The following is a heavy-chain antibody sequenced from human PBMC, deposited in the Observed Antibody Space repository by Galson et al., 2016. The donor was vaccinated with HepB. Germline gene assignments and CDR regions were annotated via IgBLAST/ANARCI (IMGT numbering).Heavy chain of an antibody. Sequence: SLRLSCAASDFTFSSYGMHWVRQAPGKGLEWLALIWNDGTKKDYSDSLKGRFTISRDNSNNILYLDMNNLRAEDTAVYYCAKGGGSYNRGTDGIIDSWGQGTLVTVSS. CDR3: AKGGGSYNRGTDGIIDS. D-gene: IGHD1-26*01. J-gene: IGHJ4*02. CDR2: IWNDGTKK. V-gene: IGHV3-33*06. CDR1: DFTFSSYG.